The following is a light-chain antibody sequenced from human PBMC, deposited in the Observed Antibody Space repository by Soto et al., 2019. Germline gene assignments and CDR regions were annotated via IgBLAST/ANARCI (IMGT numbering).Light chain of an antibody. CDR2: DVI. J-gene: IGLJ3*02. Sequence: QSALTQPASVSGSPGQSITISCTGTSSDVGAYNYVSLYQQHPGKVPKLIIYDVINRPSGVSSRFSGSKSVNTASLTISGLQAEDEADYYCTSYTSSVTLVFGGGTQLTVL. CDR3: TSYTSSVTLV. CDR1: SSDVGAYNY. V-gene: IGLV2-14*01.